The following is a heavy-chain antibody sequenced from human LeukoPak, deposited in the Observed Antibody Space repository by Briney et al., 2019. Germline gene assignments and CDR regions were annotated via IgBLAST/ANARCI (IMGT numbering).Heavy chain of an antibody. Sequence: GASVKVSCKASGGTFSSYAISWVRQAPGQGLEWMGRIIPILGIANYAQKFQGRVTITADKSTSTAYMELSSLRSEDTAVYYCACYYDSSGYHAVDAFDIWGQGTMVTVSS. CDR2: IIPILGIA. J-gene: IGHJ3*02. CDR1: GGTFSSYA. D-gene: IGHD3-22*01. V-gene: IGHV1-69*04. CDR3: ACYYDSSGYHAVDAFDI.